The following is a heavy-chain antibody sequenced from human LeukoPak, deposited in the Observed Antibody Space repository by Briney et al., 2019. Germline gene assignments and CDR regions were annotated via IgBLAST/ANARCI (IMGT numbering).Heavy chain of an antibody. CDR2: IYTSGST. V-gene: IGHV4-4*07. CDR1: GGSISSYY. D-gene: IGHD3-10*01. Sequence: PSETLSLTCTVSGGSISSYYWSWIRQPAGKGLEWVGRIYTSGSTNYNPSLKSRVTMSVDTSKNQISLKLTAVTAADMATYYCARDMGFGELLRYYYYYMDVWGKGTTVTVSS. J-gene: IGHJ6*03. CDR3: ARDMGFGELLRYYYYYMDV.